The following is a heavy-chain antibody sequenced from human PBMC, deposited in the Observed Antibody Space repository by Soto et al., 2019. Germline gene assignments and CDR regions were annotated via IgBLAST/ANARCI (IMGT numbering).Heavy chain of an antibody. Sequence: SETLSLTCTVSGGSISSGDYYWSWIRQPPGKGLEWIGYIYYSGSTYYNPSLKSRVTISVDTSKNQFSLKLSSVTAADTAVYYCARGAYYYGSGRGRYFDYWGQGTLVTVSS. CDR1: GGSISSGDYY. D-gene: IGHD3-10*01. CDR3: ARGAYYYGSGRGRYFDY. V-gene: IGHV4-30-4*01. J-gene: IGHJ4*02. CDR2: IYYSGST.